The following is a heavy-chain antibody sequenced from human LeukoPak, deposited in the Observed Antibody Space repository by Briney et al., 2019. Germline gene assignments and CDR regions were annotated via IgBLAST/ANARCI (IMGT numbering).Heavy chain of an antibody. CDR3: AKGSYYDSSGSFYFDY. CDR2: ISGSGDNT. Sequence: GGSLRLSCAASGFTFSSYAMSWVRQAPGKGLEWVSGISGSGDNTYYADSVKGRFTISRDNSKNTLYVQVNSLGTEDTAAYYGAKGSYYDSSGSFYFDYWGRGTLVTVSS. CDR1: GFTFSSYA. J-gene: IGHJ4*02. D-gene: IGHD3-22*01. V-gene: IGHV3-23*01.